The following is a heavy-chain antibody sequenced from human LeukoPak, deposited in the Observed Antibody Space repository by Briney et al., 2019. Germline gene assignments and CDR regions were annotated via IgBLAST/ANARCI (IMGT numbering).Heavy chain of an antibody. CDR1: GFTFSSYW. CDR3: ARRSIKYSSSWWRWFDP. J-gene: IGHJ5*02. D-gene: IGHD6-13*01. Sequence: GGSLRLSCAASGFTFSSYWMSWVRQAPGEGLEWVANIKQDGSEKYYVDSVKGRFTISRDNAKNSLYLQMNSLRAEDTAVYYCARRSIKYSSSWWRWFDPWGQGTLVTVSS. CDR2: IKQDGSEK. V-gene: IGHV3-7*01.